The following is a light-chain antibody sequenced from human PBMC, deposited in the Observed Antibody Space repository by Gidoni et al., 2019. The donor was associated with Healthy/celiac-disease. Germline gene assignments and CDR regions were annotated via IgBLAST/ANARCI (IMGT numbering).Light chain of an antibody. V-gene: IGKV1-5*01. CDR1: QSISSW. CDR3: QQYNSYSWT. J-gene: IGKJ1*01. Sequence: DIQMTKSPSTLSASVGDGVTITCRASQSISSWLAWYQQKPGKAPKLLIYDASSLESGVPSRFSGSGSGTEFTLTISSLQPDDFATYYCQQYNSYSWTFGQGTKVEIK. CDR2: DAS.